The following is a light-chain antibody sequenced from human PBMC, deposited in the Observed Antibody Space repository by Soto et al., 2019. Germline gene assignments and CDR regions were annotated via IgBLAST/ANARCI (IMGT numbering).Light chain of an antibody. CDR2: EVN. CDR1: SSDVGGYKY. J-gene: IGLJ1*01. CDR3: SSYAGSNNDV. Sequence: QSVLTQPPSASGSPGQSVTISCTGTSSDVGGYKYVSWYQQYPGKAPKLMIYEVNKRPSGVPDRFSGSKSGNTASLTVSGLQTGDEADYYCSSYAGSNNDVFGTGTQLPVL. V-gene: IGLV2-8*01.